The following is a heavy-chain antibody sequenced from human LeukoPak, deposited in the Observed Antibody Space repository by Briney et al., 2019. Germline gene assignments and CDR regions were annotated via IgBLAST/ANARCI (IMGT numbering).Heavy chain of an antibody. CDR3: AKDNGMEAYCGGDCYLSS. D-gene: IGHD2-21*02. CDR1: GFTFDDYG. J-gene: IGHJ4*02. V-gene: IGHV3-20*04. CDR2: INWNGGST. Sequence: PGGSLRLSCAASGFTFDDYGMSWVRQAPGKGLEWVSGINWNGGSTGYADSVKGRFTISRDNAKNSLYLQMNSLRTEDTALYYCAKDNGMEAYCGGDCYLSSWGQGTLVTVSS.